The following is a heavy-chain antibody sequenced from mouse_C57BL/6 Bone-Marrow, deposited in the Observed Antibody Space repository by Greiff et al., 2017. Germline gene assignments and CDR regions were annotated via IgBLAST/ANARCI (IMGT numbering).Heavy chain of an antibody. CDR1: GYTFTSYW. J-gene: IGHJ4*01. Sequence: VQLQQPGAELVKPGASVKLSCKASGYTFTSYWMHWVKQRPGRGLEWIGRIDPKSGGTKYNEKFTSTATLTVDKPSSTAYMQLRSLTPEDSAVYSCARFPYYYGSNYARDYWGQGTSVTVSS. D-gene: IGHD1-1*01. V-gene: IGHV1-72*01. CDR2: IDPKSGGT. CDR3: ARFPYYYGSNYARDY.